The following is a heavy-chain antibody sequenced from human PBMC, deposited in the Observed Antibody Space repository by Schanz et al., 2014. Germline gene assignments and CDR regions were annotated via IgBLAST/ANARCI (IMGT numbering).Heavy chain of an antibody. CDR1: GFNFRTHG. J-gene: IGHJ4*02. D-gene: IGHD3-10*01. Sequence: QVHLVESGGGVVQPGGSLRLSCAASGFNFRTHGMHWVRQAPGKGLEWVAFIRYDGGDEYYADSVKGRFTISRDNSKNRQYLQLKSMRVDATAIYYCARSSGSWSDFDYWGQGALVTVSS. CDR2: IRYDGGDE. CDR3: ARSSGSWSDFDY. V-gene: IGHV3-30*02.